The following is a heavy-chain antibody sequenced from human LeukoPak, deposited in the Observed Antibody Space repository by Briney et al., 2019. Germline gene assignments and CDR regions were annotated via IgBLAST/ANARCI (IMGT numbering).Heavy chain of an antibody. J-gene: IGHJ4*02. V-gene: IGHV5-51*01. CDR2: IYPGDSDT. CDR3: ARHLYSASGSYWEFDY. Sequence: GESLKISCKGSGYTFTSYWIGWVRQMPGKGLEWMGIIYPGDSDTCYNLSCQGQVTISAVKFINTAYLQWSSMKASDTAMFYCARHLYSASGSYWEFDYWGQGTLVTVSS. CDR1: GYTFTSYW. D-gene: IGHD3-10*01.